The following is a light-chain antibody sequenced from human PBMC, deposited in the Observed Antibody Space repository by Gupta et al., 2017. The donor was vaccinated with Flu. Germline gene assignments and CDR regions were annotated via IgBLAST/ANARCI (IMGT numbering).Light chain of an antibody. CDR1: QSVSSSY. J-gene: IGKJ4*01. CDR3: QQDGSSRS. CDR2: GAS. Sequence: EIVLTQSPGTLSLSPGERATLSCRASQSVSSSYLAWYQQKPGQAPRLLIYGASSRATGIPDRFSGSGSGTDFTLTSSRREPEDFAVYYWQQDGSSRSFGGGTKVEIK. V-gene: IGKV3-20*01.